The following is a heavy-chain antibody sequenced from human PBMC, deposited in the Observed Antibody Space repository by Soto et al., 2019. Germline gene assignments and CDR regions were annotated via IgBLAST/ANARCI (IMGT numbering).Heavy chain of an antibody. CDR3: AKLRVLEWGVQESDY. D-gene: IGHD3-3*01. CDR1: GFTFSSHG. Sequence: GGSLRLSCAASGFTFSSHGMHWIRQAPGKGLEWVAVIPYDGSHQYYADSVKGRFSISRDNSKNTLYLQMNSLRAEDTAVYYCAKLRVLEWGVQESDYWGQGTLVTVSS. V-gene: IGHV3-30*18. CDR2: IPYDGSHQ. J-gene: IGHJ4*02.